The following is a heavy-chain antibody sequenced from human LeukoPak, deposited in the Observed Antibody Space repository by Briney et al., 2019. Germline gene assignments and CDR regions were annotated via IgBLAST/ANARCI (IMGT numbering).Heavy chain of an antibody. CDR2: IYYSGST. V-gene: IGHV4-39*01. J-gene: IGHJ3*02. Sequence: PSETLSLTCTVSGGSISSSSYYWGWIRQPPGKGLEWIGSIYYSGSTYYNPSLKSRVTISVDTSKNQFSLKLSSVTAADTAVYYCARHRRPGRERYAFDIWGQGTMVTVSS. D-gene: IGHD1-1*01. CDR1: GGSISSSSYY. CDR3: ARHRRPGRERYAFDI.